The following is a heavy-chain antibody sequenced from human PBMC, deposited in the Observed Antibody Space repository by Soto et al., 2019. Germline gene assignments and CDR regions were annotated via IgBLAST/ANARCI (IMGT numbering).Heavy chain of an antibody. J-gene: IGHJ6*02. CDR1: GYTFTAYY. CDR3: AILVVLPRAAPEYGMDV. D-gene: IGHD2-2*01. Sequence: GASVKVSCKASGYTFTAYYMHWVRQAPGQGLEWMGWINPSSGGTNYAQEFQGRVTMSRDTSISTAYMELSRLRSDDTAVYYCAILVVLPRAAPEYGMDVWGQGTTVTVSS. CDR2: INPSSGGT. V-gene: IGHV1-2*02.